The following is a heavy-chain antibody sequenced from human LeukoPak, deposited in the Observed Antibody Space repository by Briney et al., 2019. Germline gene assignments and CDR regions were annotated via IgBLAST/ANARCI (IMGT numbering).Heavy chain of an antibody. D-gene: IGHD4-11*01. CDR2: TFYSGST. Sequence: SETLSLTCTVSGGSISSFYWSWIRLPPGKGLEWIGYTFYSGSTNYNPSLKSRVTISVDTSKNQFSLKLSSVTAADAAVYYCARYSNYYHYMDVWGKGTTVTVSS. CDR3: ARYSNYYHYMDV. J-gene: IGHJ6*03. CDR1: GGSISSFY. V-gene: IGHV4-59*01.